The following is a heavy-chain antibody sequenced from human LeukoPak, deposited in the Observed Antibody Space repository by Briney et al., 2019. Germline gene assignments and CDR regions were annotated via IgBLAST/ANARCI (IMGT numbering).Heavy chain of an antibody. D-gene: IGHD6-19*01. J-gene: IGHJ4*02. Sequence: GGSLRLSCAASGFTFSDYYMCWIRQAPGKGLEWVSFISNSGGTIYYADSVKGRFTISRDNTKNSLYLQMNNLRVEDTAVYYCARDSNGCPGCVWGQGTLVTVSS. V-gene: IGHV3-11*01. CDR2: ISNSGGTI. CDR1: GFTFSDYY. CDR3: ARDSNGCPGCV.